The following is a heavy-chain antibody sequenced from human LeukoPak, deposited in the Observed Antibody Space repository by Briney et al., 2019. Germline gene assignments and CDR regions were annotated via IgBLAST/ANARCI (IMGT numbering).Heavy chain of an antibody. CDR2: IYYSGST. Sequence: SETLSLTCTVSGGSISSSSYYWGWIRQPPGKGLEWIGSIYYSGSTYYNPSLKSRVTISVDTSKNQFSLKLSSVTAADTAVYYCARSTYGSGPAGMDVWGQGTTVTVSS. D-gene: IGHD3-10*01. V-gene: IGHV4-39*07. CDR1: GGSISSSSYY. J-gene: IGHJ6*02. CDR3: ARSTYGSGPAGMDV.